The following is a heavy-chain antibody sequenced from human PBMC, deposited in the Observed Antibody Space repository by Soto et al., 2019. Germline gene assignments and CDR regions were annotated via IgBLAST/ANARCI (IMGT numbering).Heavy chain of an antibody. Sequence: SETLSLTCTVSGGSISSGGYYWSWIRQHPGKGLEWIGYIYYSGSTYYNPSLKSRVTISVDTSKNQFSLKLSSVTAADTAVYYCARGDTAMAGYYYYGMDVWGQGTTVTVSS. CDR3: ARGDTAMAGYYYYGMDV. V-gene: IGHV4-31*03. CDR1: GGSISSGGYY. J-gene: IGHJ6*02. D-gene: IGHD5-18*01. CDR2: IYYSGST.